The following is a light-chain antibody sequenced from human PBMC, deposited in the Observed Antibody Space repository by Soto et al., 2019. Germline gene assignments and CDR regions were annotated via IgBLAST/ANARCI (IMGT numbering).Light chain of an antibody. CDR2: AAS. J-gene: IGKJ3*01. CDR1: QGIRNF. CDR3: RKYSSVPV. Sequence: DIQMTQSPTSLSASVGDIVTITCRASQGIRNFVAWYKQKPGKPPKLLIYAASTLQAGVPSRFSGNGSGTDSALTINSLQPEDVATYSCRKYSSVPVFGPGTKVDI. V-gene: IGKV1-27*01.